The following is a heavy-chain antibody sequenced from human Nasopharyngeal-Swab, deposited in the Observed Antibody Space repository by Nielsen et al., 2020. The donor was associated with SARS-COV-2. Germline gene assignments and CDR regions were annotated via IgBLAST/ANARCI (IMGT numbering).Heavy chain of an antibody. CDR2: ICWNSGSI. V-gene: IGHV3-9*01. CDR3: AREERYCSSTSCYGYYYYMDV. J-gene: IGHJ6*03. D-gene: IGHD2-2*01. CDR1: GFTFDDYA. Sequence: SLKISCAASGFTFDDYAMHWVRQAPGKGLEWVSGICWNSGSIGYADSVKGRFTISRDNAKNSLYLQMNSLRAEDTAVYYCAREERYCSSTSCYGYYYYMDVWGKGTTVTVSS.